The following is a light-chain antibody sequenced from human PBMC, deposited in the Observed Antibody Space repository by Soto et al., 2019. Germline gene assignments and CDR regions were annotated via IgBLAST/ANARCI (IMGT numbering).Light chain of an antibody. CDR1: QGFSSGY. Sequence: EIVLTQSPATLSVSPGERATLSCRASQGFSSGYLAWYRQNPGQAPRILXXGEXSRATGIPERFSGSGSGRDFTLSISRLEPEEFAVYYCQQYGSSFSGTFGQGTKVDIK. CDR3: QQYGSSFSGT. J-gene: IGKJ1*01. V-gene: IGKV3-20*01. CDR2: GEX.